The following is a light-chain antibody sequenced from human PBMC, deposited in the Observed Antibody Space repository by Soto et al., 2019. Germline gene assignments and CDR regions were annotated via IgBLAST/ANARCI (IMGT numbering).Light chain of an antibody. CDR1: RSDVGSYNL. J-gene: IGLJ2*01. CDR3: CSYAGSVV. Sequence: QSALTQPASVSGSPGQSITISCTGTRSDVGSYNLVSWYQQHPGKAPKLMIYEVSKRPSGVSNRVSGSKSGNTASLTISGLQAEDEADYYCCSYAGSVVFGGGTKLTFL. V-gene: IGLV2-23*02. CDR2: EVS.